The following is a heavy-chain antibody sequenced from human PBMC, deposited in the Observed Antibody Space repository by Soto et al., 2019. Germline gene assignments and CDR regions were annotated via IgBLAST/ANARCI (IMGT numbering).Heavy chain of an antibody. V-gene: IGHV4-34*01. CDR1: GGSFSGYY. D-gene: IGHD1-26*01. Sequence: SETLCLTCAVYGGSFSGYYWSWIRQPPGKGLEWIGQINHSGSANYNPSLKSRVTISVHTSSSQFSLELSSVTAADTAVYYCARGLISGSHYSGGWYYFDSWGQGTQVTVSS. CDR3: ARGLISGSHYSGGWYYFDS. J-gene: IGHJ4*02. CDR2: INHSGSA.